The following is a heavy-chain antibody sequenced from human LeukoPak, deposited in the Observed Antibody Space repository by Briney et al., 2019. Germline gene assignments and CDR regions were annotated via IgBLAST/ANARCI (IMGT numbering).Heavy chain of an antibody. CDR2: IRYDGSNK. CDR1: GFTFSSYG. V-gene: IGHV3-30*02. J-gene: IGHJ4*02. Sequence: GGSLRLSCAASGFTFSSYGMHWVRQAPSKGLEWVAFIRYDGSNKYYADSVKGRFTISRDNSKNTLYLQMNSLRAEDTAVYYCAKDQYSSSWYFPFDYWGQGTLVTVSS. D-gene: IGHD6-13*01. CDR3: AKDQYSSSWYFPFDY.